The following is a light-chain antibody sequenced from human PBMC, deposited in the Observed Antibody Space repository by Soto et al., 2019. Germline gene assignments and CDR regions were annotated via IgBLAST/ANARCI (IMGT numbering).Light chain of an antibody. Sequence: EIVMTQSPATLSVSPGERATLSCRASQSVSSNLAWYQQKPGQAPRLLIYGASTRATGIPARFSGSWSATEFTLTISSLQSEDFAVYYCQQYNNWPLAFGPGTKVDIK. CDR1: QSVSSN. J-gene: IGKJ3*01. CDR2: GAS. CDR3: QQYNNWPLA. V-gene: IGKV3-15*01.